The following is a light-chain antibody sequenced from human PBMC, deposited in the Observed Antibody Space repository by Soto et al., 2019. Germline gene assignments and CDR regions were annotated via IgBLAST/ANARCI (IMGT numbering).Light chain of an antibody. CDR1: QNIKNNY. CDR3: QQYGGSPWT. J-gene: IGKJ1*01. V-gene: IGKV3-20*01. CDR2: GAS. Sequence: EVVLTQSPGTLSLSPGDRATLSCRASQNIKNNYLAWYQQKPGQAPRLLIYGASNRAPGIPDRFSGSGSGTDFTLTISRLDPEDFAVYHCQQYGGSPWTFGQGTKVDIK.